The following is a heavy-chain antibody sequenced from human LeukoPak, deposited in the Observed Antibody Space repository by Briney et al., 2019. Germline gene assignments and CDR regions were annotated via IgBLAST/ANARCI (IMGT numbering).Heavy chain of an antibody. D-gene: IGHD3/OR15-3a*01. Sequence: QAGGSLRLSCAASGFAFNVYAMSWLRQPPGKGLEWVSTINANSGTTSYAASVRGRFSISRDNSQNTLYLQLNSLRAEDTAVYYCARDWTLNYWGQGTLVTVSS. J-gene: IGHJ4*02. CDR1: GFAFNVYA. CDR2: INANSGTT. CDR3: ARDWTLNY. V-gene: IGHV3-23*01.